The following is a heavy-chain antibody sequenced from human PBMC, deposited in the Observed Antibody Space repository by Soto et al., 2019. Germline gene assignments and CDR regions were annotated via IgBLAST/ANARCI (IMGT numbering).Heavy chain of an antibody. CDR3: AGSLELSYALNEAVISTFGFC. CDR1: GDTFSKYA. J-gene: IGHJ4*02. D-gene: IGHD3-10*01. CDR2: IIPIFGAP. V-gene: IGHV1-69*01. Sequence: QVRLVQSGTEVKKPGSSVKVSCQASGDTFSKYAISWVRQAPGQGLEWMGGIIPIFGAPNHAQKFQCRVTLTADESTTTVYMELTRLTSEDTAVYYCAGSLELSYALNEAVISTFGFCWGQGTLVTVSS.